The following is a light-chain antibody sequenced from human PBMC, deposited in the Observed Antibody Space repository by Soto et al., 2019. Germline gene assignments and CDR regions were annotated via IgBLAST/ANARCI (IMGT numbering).Light chain of an antibody. CDR1: QNIERW. CDR3: QHLNSYPQT. J-gene: IGKJ5*01. Sequence: IQMTQYPATLSGSXGDTGTITCRASQNIERWLAWYQQRPGNAPKLLIYSVSSLQSGVPSRFSGSGSGPDFTLTISSLRPEDSAAYYCQHLNSYPQTFGQGTR. V-gene: IGKV1-5*01. CDR2: SVS.